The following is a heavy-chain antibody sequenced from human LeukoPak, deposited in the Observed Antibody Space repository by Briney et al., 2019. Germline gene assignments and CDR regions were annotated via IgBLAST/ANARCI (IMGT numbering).Heavy chain of an antibody. V-gene: IGHV3-30*18. CDR3: AKDVDTAMVS. CDR1: GFTFSSYG. D-gene: IGHD5-18*01. Sequence: PGGSLRLSCAASGFTFSSYGMHWVRQAPGKGLEWVAVISYGGSNKYYADSVKGRFTISRDNSKNTLYLQMNSLRAEDTAVYYCAKDVDTAMVSWGQGTLVTVSS. J-gene: IGHJ4*02. CDR2: ISYGGSNK.